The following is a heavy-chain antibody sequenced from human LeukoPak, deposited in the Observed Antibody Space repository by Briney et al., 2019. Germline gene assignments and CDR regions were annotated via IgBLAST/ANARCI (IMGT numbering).Heavy chain of an antibody. D-gene: IGHD3-16*01. V-gene: IGHV4-39*01. CDR2: IYYSGST. Sequence: SETLSLTCTVSGGSISNTYYYWGWIRQPPGKGLEWIGSIYYSGSTYYNPSLKSRVTISVDTSKNQFSLKLSSVTAADTAVYYCASLPLGGAFDIWGQGTMVTVSS. CDR1: GGSISNTYYY. J-gene: IGHJ3*02. CDR3: ASLPLGGAFDI.